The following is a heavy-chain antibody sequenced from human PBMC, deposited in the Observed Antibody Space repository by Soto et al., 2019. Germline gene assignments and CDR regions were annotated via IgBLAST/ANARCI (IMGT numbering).Heavy chain of an antibody. CDR3: ARSTRSSSWYRANYYGMDV. CDR1: GFTFSSYA. Sequence: GSLRLSCAASGFTFSSYAMHWVRQAPGKGLEWVAVISYDGSNKYYADSVKGRFTISRDNSKNTLYLQMNSLRAEDTAVYYCARSTRSSSWYRANYYGMDVWGQGTTVTVSS. V-gene: IGHV3-30-3*01. J-gene: IGHJ6*02. D-gene: IGHD6-13*01. CDR2: ISYDGSNK.